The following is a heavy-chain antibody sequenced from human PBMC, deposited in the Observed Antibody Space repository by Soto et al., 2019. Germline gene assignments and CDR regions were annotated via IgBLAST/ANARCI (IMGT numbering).Heavy chain of an antibody. CDR3: ARALVFYDY. D-gene: IGHD2-21*01. V-gene: IGHV4-59*08. CDR2: IYYSGNT. CDR1: GGSISSYY. J-gene: IGHJ4*02. Sequence: PSETLSLTCTVSGGSISSYYWSWIRQPPGKGLEWIGYIYYSGNTYYNPSLMSRVTISVDTSKNQFSLILSSVTAADTAVYYCARALVFYDYWGQGALVTVSS.